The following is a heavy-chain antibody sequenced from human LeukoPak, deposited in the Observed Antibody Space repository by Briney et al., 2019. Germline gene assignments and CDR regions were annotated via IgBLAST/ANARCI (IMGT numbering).Heavy chain of an antibody. CDR1: GFTFSSYS. V-gene: IGHV3-21*01. D-gene: IGHD1-26*01. CDR3: ARGRAGSFDY. CDR2: ISSSGYI. J-gene: IGHJ4*02. Sequence: GGSLRLSCAASGFTFSSYSMNWVRQAPGKGLEWVSSISSSGYIYYADSVKGRFTISRDNAKNSLYLQMNSLRAEDTAVYYCARGRAGSFDYWGQGTLVTVSS.